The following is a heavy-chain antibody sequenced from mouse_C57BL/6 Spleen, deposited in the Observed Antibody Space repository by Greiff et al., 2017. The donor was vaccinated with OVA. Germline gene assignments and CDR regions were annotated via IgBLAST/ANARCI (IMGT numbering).Heavy chain of an antibody. CDR2: INPSSGYT. J-gene: IGHJ4*01. D-gene: IGHD2-5*01. V-gene: IGHV1-7*01. CDR3: ARSHYSNLYAMDY. Sequence: QVQLKESGAELAKPGASVKLSCKASGYTFTSYWMHWVKQRPGQGLEWIGYINPSSGYTKYNQKFKDKATLTADKSSSTAYMQLSSLTYEDSAVYYCARSHYSNLYAMDYWGQGTSVTVSS. CDR1: GYTFTSYW.